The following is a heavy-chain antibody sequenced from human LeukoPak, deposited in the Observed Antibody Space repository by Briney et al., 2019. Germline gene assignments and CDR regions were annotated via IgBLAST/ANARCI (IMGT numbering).Heavy chain of an antibody. CDR2: ISSSSSYR. V-gene: IGHV3-21*01. J-gene: IGHJ6*03. CDR3: ARGGDYSDYYYYYYVDV. CDR1: GFTFSSYS. Sequence: PGGSLILSCAASGFTFSSYSMNWVRQAPGKGLEWVSSISSSSSYRYYADSVKGRFTISRDNAKNSLYLQMNSLRAEDTAVYYCARGGDYSDYYYYYYVDVWGKGATVTVSS. D-gene: IGHD4-17*01.